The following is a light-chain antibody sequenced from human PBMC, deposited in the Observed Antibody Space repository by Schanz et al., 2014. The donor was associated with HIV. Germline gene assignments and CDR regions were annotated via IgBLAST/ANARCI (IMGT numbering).Light chain of an antibody. J-gene: IGKJ1*01. V-gene: IGKV3-15*01. CDR3: QQYATSPRGT. CDR2: DSS. CDR1: QSVSSN. Sequence: VMTQSPATLSVSPGERATLSCRASQSVSSNLAWYQQKPGQAPTLLIYDSSARATGLSARFRGSGSGTDFTLTISRLEPEDFAVYFCQQYATSPRGTFGQGTKVESK.